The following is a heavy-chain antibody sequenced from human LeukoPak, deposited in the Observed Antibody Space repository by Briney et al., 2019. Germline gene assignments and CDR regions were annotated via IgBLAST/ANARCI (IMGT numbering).Heavy chain of an antibody. V-gene: IGHV1-3*01. Sequence: ASVKVSCKASGGTFSSYAMHWVRQAPGQRLEWMGWINAGNGNTKYSQKFQGRVTITRDTSASTAYMELSSLRSEDTAVYYCARDRSFVVVPAATRSGLDPWGQGTLVTVSS. D-gene: IGHD2-2*01. CDR1: GGTFSSYA. CDR3: ARDRSFVVVPAATRSGLDP. CDR2: INAGNGNT. J-gene: IGHJ5*02.